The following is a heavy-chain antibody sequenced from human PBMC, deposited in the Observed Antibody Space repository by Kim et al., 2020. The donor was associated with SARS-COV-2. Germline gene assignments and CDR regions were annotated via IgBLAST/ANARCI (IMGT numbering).Heavy chain of an antibody. Sequence: STNYNPSLKSRVTISVDTSKNQFSLKLSSVTAADTAVYYCARLYAEGFDPWGQGTLVTVSS. D-gene: IGHD2-8*01. V-gene: IGHV4-59*08. J-gene: IGHJ5*02. CDR3: ARLYAEGFDP. CDR2: ST.